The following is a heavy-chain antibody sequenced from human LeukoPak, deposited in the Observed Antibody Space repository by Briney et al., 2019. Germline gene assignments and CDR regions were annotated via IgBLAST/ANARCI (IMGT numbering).Heavy chain of an antibody. J-gene: IGHJ6*02. V-gene: IGHV5-51*01. CDR3: VRRPREQSYGLDV. CDR2: IYPGDSDT. Sequence: PGESLKISCTGSGYSFTSYWIGWVRQMPGKGLEWMGIIYPGDSDTRYSPSFQGQVTISADKSTSTAYLQWSGLKATDSAMYYCVRRPREQSYGLDVWGQGTTVTVS. D-gene: IGHD1-26*01. CDR1: GYSFTSYW.